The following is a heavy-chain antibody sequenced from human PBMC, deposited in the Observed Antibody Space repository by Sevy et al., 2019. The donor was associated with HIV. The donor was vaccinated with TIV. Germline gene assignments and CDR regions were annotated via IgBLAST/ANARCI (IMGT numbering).Heavy chain of an antibody. V-gene: IGHV3-64D*06. CDR3: VTAVIAGAGRNFDY. CDR1: GFTFSSYA. CDR2: ISSNGDST. J-gene: IGHJ4*02. D-gene: IGHD6-13*01. Sequence: GGSLRLSCSASGFTFSSYAMHWVRQAPGKGLEYVSAISSNGDSTYYADSVKGRFNISRENSNNTLYLQMSRLRAEDTAVYYCVTAVIAGAGRNFDYWGQGTLVTVSS.